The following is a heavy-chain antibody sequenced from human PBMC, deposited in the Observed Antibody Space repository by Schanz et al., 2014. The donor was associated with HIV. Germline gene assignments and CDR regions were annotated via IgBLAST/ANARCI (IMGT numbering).Heavy chain of an antibody. CDR1: GFIFSDYY. CDR2: ISNSGSLV. CDR3: ARDKSNLGMDS. J-gene: IGHJ5*01. V-gene: IGHV3-11*04. Sequence: QVQVVESGGTLVKPGGSLRLSCAASGFIFSDYYMSWIRQAPGKGLEWVSYISNSGSLVYYADSVKGRFTNSRDNAKNSLYLQMNSLRAEDTAVYYCARDKSNLGMDSWGQGTLVTVSS.